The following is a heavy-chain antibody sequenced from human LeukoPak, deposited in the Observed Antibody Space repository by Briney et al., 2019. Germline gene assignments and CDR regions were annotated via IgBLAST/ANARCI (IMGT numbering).Heavy chain of an antibody. V-gene: IGHV3-23*01. CDR1: GFTFSSYA. CDR2: ISGSGGST. CDR3: AILTRRDGNNPFDY. D-gene: IGHD5-24*01. Sequence: PGGSLRLSCAASGFTFSSYAMSWVRQAPGKGLEWVSGISGSGGSTYYADSVKDRFTNSRDNSKNTLSLQVNSLRAEDTAVYYCAILTRRDGNNPFDYWGQGTLVTVSS. J-gene: IGHJ4*02.